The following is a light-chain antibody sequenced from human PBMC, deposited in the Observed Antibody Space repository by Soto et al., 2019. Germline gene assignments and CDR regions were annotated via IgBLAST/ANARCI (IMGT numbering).Light chain of an antibody. J-gene: IGKJ4*01. Sequence: EVVLTQSPATLSLSPGEKAILSCRASQDINTYLGWYQQKPGQPPRLLIYDASNRASGIPARFSGSGPGTDFTLTIDTLESEDFAIYYCQHRYNWPLTFGAGTKVEIK. V-gene: IGKV3-11*01. CDR3: QHRYNWPLT. CDR2: DAS. CDR1: QDINTY.